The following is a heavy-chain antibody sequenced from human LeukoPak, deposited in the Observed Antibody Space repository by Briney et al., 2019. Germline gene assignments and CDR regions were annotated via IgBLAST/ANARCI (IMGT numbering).Heavy chain of an antibody. CDR1: GGSISSYY. CDR3: ARDLYDSSGYTENWFDP. Sequence: PSETLSLTCTVSGGSISSYYWSWIRQPAGKGLEWVGRIYISGSTNYNPSLKSRVTMSLDRFKNQFSLKLSSVTAADTAVYYCARDLYDSSGYTENWFDPWGQGTLVTVSP. CDR2: IYISGST. D-gene: IGHD3-22*01. V-gene: IGHV4-4*07. J-gene: IGHJ5*02.